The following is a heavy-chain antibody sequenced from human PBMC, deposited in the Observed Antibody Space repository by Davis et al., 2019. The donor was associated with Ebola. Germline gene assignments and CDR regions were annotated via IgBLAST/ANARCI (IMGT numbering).Heavy chain of an antibody. D-gene: IGHD2-2*01. Sequence: SVKVSCKASGYTFTSYGISWVRQAPGQGLEWMGGIIPILGIANYAQKFQGRVTITADESTSTAYMELSSLRSEDTAVYYCARVVFCSSTSCYHDYYMDVWGKGTTVTVSS. J-gene: IGHJ6*03. CDR3: ARVVFCSSTSCYHDYYMDV. V-gene: IGHV1-69*10. CDR1: GYTFTSYG. CDR2: IIPILGIA.